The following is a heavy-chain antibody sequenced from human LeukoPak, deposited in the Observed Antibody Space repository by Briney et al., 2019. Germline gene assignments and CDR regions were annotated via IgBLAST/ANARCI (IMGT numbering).Heavy chain of an antibody. Sequence: GASVNVSCNASGYIFTGYYMHWVRQAPGQGLEWMGWINPNSGGTKYAQKFQGRVTMTRDTSISTAYMELSNLGSDDTAVYYCAKISDFDYWGQGTLVTVSS. CDR3: AKISDFDY. V-gene: IGHV1-2*02. CDR2: INPNSGGT. D-gene: IGHD3-10*01. CDR1: GYIFTGYY. J-gene: IGHJ4*02.